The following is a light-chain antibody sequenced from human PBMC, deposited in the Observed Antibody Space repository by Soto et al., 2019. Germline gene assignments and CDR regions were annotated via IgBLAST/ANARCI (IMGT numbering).Light chain of an antibody. Sequence: DIVMTQSPLSLPVTPGEPACISCRSSQSLLHSNGYNYLDWYLQKPGQSPQLLIYLGSNRASGVPDRFSGSGSGTDFTLKISRVEAEDVGVYYCMQALQTPAFGQGTKVDIK. V-gene: IGKV2-28*01. J-gene: IGKJ1*01. CDR1: QSLLHSNGYNY. CDR2: LGS. CDR3: MQALQTPA.